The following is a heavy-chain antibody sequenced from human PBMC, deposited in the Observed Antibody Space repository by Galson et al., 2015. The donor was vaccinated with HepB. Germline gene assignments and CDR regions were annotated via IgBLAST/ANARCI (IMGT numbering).Heavy chain of an antibody. Sequence: LPCAAPGFTFSHAWITGLRQAPGEGRDRGGRIEPEADGGTTDYAAPVKGRFTIPRDNAKNTLYLQMNSLRAEDTAVYYCAKVRAAKTFYGMDVWGQGTTVTVSS. CDR3: AKVRAAKTFYGMDV. CDR2: IEPEADGGTT. CDR1: GFTFSHAW. J-gene: IGHJ6*02. D-gene: IGHD2-15*01. V-gene: IGHV3-15*04.